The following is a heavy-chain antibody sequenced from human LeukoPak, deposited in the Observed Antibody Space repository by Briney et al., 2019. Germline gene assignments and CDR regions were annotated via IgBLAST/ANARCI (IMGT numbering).Heavy chain of an antibody. V-gene: IGHV4-61*01. D-gene: IGHD6-19*01. CDR1: GVSVRSDISH. J-gene: IGHJ6*02. CDR3: ARNRGWYATDV. CDR2: AHYSGSA. Sequence: SETLSLTCSVSGVSVRSDISHWSWLRQPPGKGLEWIGYAHYSGSANYNPSLEGRVTMSLDNSKNQFSLDLTSVTAADTAVYYCARNRGWYATDVWGQGAAVTVSS.